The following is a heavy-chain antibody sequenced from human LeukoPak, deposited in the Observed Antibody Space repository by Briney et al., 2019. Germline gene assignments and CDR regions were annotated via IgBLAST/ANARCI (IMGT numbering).Heavy chain of an antibody. CDR2: ISAYNGNT. CDR3: ARRPPSYSDNSGTYYLGGFDY. CDR1: GYTFTSYG. Sequence: ASVKVSCKASGYTFTSYGISWVRQAPGQGLEWMGWISAYNGNTNYAQKLQGRVTMTTDTSTSTAYMELRSLRSDDTAVYYCARRPPSYSDNSGTYYLGGFDYWGQGTLVTVSS. D-gene: IGHD3-10*01. V-gene: IGHV1-18*01. J-gene: IGHJ4*02.